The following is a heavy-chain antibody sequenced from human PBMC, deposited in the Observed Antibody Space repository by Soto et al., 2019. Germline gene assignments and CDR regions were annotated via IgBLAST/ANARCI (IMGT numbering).Heavy chain of an antibody. J-gene: IGHJ4*02. V-gene: IGHV4-38-2*01. Sequence: SETLSLTCAVSGYSISSGYYWGWIRQPPGKGLEWIGSIYHSGSTYYNPSLKSRVTISVDTSNNQFSLKLSSVTAADTAVYYCASDESITIFGVVTNGFDYWGQGTLVTVSS. D-gene: IGHD3-3*01. CDR1: GYSISSGYY. CDR3: ASDESITIFGVVTNGFDY. CDR2: IYHSGST.